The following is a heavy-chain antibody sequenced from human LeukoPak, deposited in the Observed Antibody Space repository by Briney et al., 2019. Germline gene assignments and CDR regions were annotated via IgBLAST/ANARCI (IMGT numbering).Heavy chain of an antibody. J-gene: IGHJ3*02. Sequence: PSETLSLNCTVSGGSISSYYWSWIRQPAGKGLEWIGRIYTSGSTNYNPSLKSRVTMSVDTSKNQFSLKLSSVTAADTAVYYCARAYCSSTSCYYDAFDIWGQGTMVTVSS. CDR2: IYTSGST. D-gene: IGHD2-2*01. CDR1: GGSISSYY. CDR3: ARAYCSSTSCYYDAFDI. V-gene: IGHV4-4*07.